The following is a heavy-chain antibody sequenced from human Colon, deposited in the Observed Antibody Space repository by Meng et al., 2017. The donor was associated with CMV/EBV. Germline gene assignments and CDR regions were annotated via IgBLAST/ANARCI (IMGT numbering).Heavy chain of an antibody. V-gene: IGHV3-23*01. Sequence: GGSLRLSCAASGFTFNNYAMSWVRQAPGKGLEWVSGISGSGGTTDYADSVKGRFTISRDNAKNSLYLQMNSLRAEDTAVYYCARDPFIKAFDIWGQGTMVTVSS. J-gene: IGHJ3*02. CDR2: ISGSGGTT. CDR1: GFTFNNYA. CDR3: ARDPFIKAFDI.